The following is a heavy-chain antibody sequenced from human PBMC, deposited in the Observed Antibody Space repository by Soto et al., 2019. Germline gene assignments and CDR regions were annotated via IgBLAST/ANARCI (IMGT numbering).Heavy chain of an antibody. Sequence: TLSRSCTFSGGSISSYYWSWNRQPPGKGLEWIGYIYYSGSTNYNPSLKSRVTISVDTSKNQFSLKLSSVTAADTAVYYCARGKNYDYVWGSYHYYFDYWGQGTLVTVSS. D-gene: IGHD3-16*02. CDR3: ARGKNYDYVWGSYHYYFDY. CDR2: IYYSGST. J-gene: IGHJ4*02. CDR1: GGSISSYY. V-gene: IGHV4-59*01.